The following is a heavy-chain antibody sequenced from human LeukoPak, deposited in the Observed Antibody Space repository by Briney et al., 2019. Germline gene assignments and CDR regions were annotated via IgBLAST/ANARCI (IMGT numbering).Heavy chain of an antibody. V-gene: IGHV4-31*03. CDR2: IYYSGNT. Sequence: SETLSLTCTVSGGSISSGGYYWSWIRQHPGKGLEWIGYIYYSGNTYYNPSLKSRITISVDTSKNQFSLKLSSMTAADTAVYYCATYYSGQGWFDPWGQGTLVTVSS. CDR3: ATYYSGQGWFDP. CDR1: GGSISSGGYY. J-gene: IGHJ5*02. D-gene: IGHD6-19*01.